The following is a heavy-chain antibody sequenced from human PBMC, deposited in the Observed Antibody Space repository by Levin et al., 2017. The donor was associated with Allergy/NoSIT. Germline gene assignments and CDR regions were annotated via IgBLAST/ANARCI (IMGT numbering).Heavy chain of an antibody. Sequence: SQTLSLTCAVYGGSFRGYYWSWLRQPPGKGLEWIGEINHSGSTNYNPSLKSRVTISVDTSKNQFSLKLSSVTAADTAVYYCARGNTLRGYSYGKPFDYWGQGTLVTVSS. CDR3: ARGNTLRGYSYGKPFDY. CDR1: GGSFRGYY. J-gene: IGHJ4*02. D-gene: IGHD5-18*01. CDR2: INHSGST. V-gene: IGHV4-34*01.